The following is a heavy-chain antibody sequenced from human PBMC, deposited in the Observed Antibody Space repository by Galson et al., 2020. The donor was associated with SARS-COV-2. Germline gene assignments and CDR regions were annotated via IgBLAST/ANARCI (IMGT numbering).Heavy chain of an antibody. Sequence: GGSLRLSCAASGFTFSSYGMHWVRQAPGKGLEWVAVISYDGSNKYYADSVKGRFTISRDNSKNTLYLQMNSLRAEDTAVYYCANANVAYGSGSPRTSKGYFDLWGRGTLVTVSS. V-gene: IGHV3-30*18. CDR1: GFTFSSYG. J-gene: IGHJ2*01. D-gene: IGHD3-10*01. CDR2: ISYDGSNK. CDR3: ANANVAYGSGSPRTSKGYFDL.